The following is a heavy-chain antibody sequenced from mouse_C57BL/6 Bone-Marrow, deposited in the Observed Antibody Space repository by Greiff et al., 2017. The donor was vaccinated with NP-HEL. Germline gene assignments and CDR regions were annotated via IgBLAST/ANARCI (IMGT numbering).Heavy chain of an antibody. CDR3: ALLDY. CDR2: INPSTCGT. V-gene: IGHV1-42*01. Sequence: VQLQQSGPELVKPGASVKISCKASGYSFTGYYMNWVKQSPEKSLEWIGEINPSTCGTTYNQKFKAKATLTVDKSSSTAYMQLKSLTSEDSAVYYCALLDYWGQGTTLTVSS. J-gene: IGHJ2*01. CDR1: GYSFTGYY.